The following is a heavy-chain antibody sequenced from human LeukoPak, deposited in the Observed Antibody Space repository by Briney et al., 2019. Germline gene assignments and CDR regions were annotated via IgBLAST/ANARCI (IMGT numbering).Heavy chain of an antibody. CDR2: IYYSGST. Sequence: SETLSLTCTVSGGSISSYYWSWIRQPPGKGLEWIGYIYYSGSTNYNPSLKSRVTISVDTSKNQFSLKLSSVTAADTAVYYGARGIAGSCRPDRYYYYYYFMDVWGKGTPVTVSS. CDR3: ARGIAGSCRPDRYYYYYYFMDV. CDR1: GGSISSYY. J-gene: IGHJ6*03. D-gene: IGHD2-2*01. V-gene: IGHV4-59*01.